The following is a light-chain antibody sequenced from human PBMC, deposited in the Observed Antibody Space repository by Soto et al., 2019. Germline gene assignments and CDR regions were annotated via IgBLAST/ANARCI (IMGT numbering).Light chain of an antibody. CDR1: QSVSNNY. Sequence: EIVLTQSPGTLSLSPGERATLSCRASQSVSNNYLAWYQQKPGQAPRLLIYGASNRATGIPSRFSGSASGTEFTLTISSLQPDDFATYYCQQYDTYSWTFGRGTKVDIK. CDR3: QQYDTYSWT. J-gene: IGKJ1*01. CDR2: GAS. V-gene: IGKV3-20*01.